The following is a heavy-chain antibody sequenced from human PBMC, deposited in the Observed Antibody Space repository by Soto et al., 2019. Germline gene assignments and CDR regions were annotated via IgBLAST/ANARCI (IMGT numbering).Heavy chain of an antibody. Sequence: PGGSLRLSCAASGFTFSSYGMHWVRQAPGKGLEWVAVISYDGSNKYYADSVKGRFTISRDNSKNTLYLQMNSLRAEDTAVYYCAKDLTIFGVVTMGSYFDYWGQGTLVTVSS. CDR1: GFTFSSYG. J-gene: IGHJ4*02. V-gene: IGHV3-30*18. D-gene: IGHD3-3*01. CDR2: ISYDGSNK. CDR3: AKDLTIFGVVTMGSYFDY.